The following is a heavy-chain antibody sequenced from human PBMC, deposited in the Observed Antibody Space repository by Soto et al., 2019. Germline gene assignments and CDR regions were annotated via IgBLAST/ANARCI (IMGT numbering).Heavy chain of an antibody. CDR3: TRDFDGYNYLAFDY. D-gene: IGHD5-12*01. V-gene: IGHV3-49*03. CDR2: IKSKAYGGTT. CDR1: GLTFANYA. J-gene: IGHJ4*02. Sequence: SLRLSCTASGLTFANYAMSWFRQAPGKGLEWVGFIKSKAYGGTTEYAASVKGRFTISRDDSKSIAYLQMNSLKTEDTAVYYCTRDFDGYNYLAFDYWGQGTLVTVSS.